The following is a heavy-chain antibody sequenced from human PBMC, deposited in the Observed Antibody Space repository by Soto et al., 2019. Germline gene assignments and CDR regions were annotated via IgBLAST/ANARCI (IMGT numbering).Heavy chain of an antibody. CDR1: VYTFTGYY. CDR3: ARGATNPYYYYMEV. CDR2: INPNSGGT. J-gene: IGHJ6*03. V-gene: IGHV1-2*04. Sequence: ASVKVSCKASVYTFTGYYMHWVRQAPGQGLEWMGWINPNSGGTNYAQKFQGWVTMTRDTSISTAYMELSRLRSDDTAVYYCARGATNPYYYYMEVWGKGTTVTVSS.